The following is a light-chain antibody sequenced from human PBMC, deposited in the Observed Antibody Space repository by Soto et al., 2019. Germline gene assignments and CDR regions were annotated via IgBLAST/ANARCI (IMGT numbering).Light chain of an antibody. J-gene: IGLJ3*02. V-gene: IGLV1-36*01. CDR1: SCNIGENY. CDR3: ESWDDILNGHV. CDR2: HDD. Sequence: QSVLTQPPSVSEAPRQWVTISCSGSSCNIGENYVNWYKQVPGKAPKLLLYHDDLRPSGVSDRFSGSKSATSASLAISALQYEDEADYYCESWDDILNGHVFGGGTKVTVL.